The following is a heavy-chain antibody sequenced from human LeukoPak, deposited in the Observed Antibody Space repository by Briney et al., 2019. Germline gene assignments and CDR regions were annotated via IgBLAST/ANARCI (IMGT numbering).Heavy chain of an antibody. V-gene: IGHV5-51*01. J-gene: IGHJ4*02. CDR3: ARRYDSSGYYYDY. CDR2: IYPGDSDT. Sequence: GESPKISCKGSGYSFTSYWIGWVRQMPGKGLEWMGIIYPGDSDTRYSPSFQGQVTISADKSISTAYLQWSSLKASGTAMYYCARRYDSSGYYYDYWGQGTLVTVSS. D-gene: IGHD3-22*01. CDR1: GYSFTSYW.